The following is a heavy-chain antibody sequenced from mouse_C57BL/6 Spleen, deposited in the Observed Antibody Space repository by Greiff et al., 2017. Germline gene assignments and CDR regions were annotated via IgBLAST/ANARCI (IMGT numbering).Heavy chain of an antibody. Sequence: QVQLQQPGAELVQPGASVKLSCKASGYTFTSYWMQWVKQRPGQGLEWIGEIDPSDSYTNYNQKFKGKATLTVDTSSSTAYMQLSSLTSEDSAVYYCARPPYYEDDGVDYWGQGTTLTVSS. D-gene: IGHD2-4*01. CDR3: ARPPYYEDDGVDY. CDR1: GYTFTSYW. J-gene: IGHJ2*01. CDR2: IDPSDSYT. V-gene: IGHV1-50*01.